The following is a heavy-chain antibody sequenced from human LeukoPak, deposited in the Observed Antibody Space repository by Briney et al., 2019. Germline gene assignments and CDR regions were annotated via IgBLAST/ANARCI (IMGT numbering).Heavy chain of an antibody. V-gene: IGHV1-69*13. CDR2: IIPIFGTA. D-gene: IGHD2-15*01. CDR3: AGTVVDYGMDV. J-gene: IGHJ6*02. CDR1: GYTFSSYA. Sequence: ASVKVSCKASGYTFSSYAISWVRQAPGQGLEWMGGIIPIFGTANYAQKFQGRVTITADESTSTAYMELSSLRSEDTAVYYCAGTVVDYGMDVWGQGTTVTVSS.